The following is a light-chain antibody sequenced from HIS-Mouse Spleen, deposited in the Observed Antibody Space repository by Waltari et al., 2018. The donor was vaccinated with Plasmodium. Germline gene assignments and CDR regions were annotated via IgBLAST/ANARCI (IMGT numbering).Light chain of an antibody. Sequence: AIRMTQSPSSFSASTGDRVTITRRASQGISSYLACYQQKPGKAPKLLIYAASPLQSGVPSRFSGSGSGTDFTRTISCLQSEDFATYYCQQYYSYPFTFGPGTKVDIK. CDR1: QGISSY. J-gene: IGKJ3*01. CDR3: QQYYSYPFT. CDR2: AAS. V-gene: IGKV1-8*01.